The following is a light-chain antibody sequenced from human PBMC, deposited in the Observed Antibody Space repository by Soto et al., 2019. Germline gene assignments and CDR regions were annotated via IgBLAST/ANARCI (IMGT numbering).Light chain of an antibody. Sequence: EIVFTQSPATLSSFPGDIVILFCRASQYINTRLAWYQHRPGQAPRLLIYRTSLRAAGIPARFSASGSGTDFPLTIRDVQPEDFALYYCHQRQSWPRRFGQGAKVDIK. CDR3: HQRQSWPRR. J-gene: IGKJ1*01. CDR2: RTS. CDR1: QYINTR. V-gene: IGKV3-11*01.